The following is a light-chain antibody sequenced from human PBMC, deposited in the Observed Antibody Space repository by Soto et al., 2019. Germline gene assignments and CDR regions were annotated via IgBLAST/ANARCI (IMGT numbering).Light chain of an antibody. CDR1: SSDVGGYNY. CDR2: DVS. Sequence: QSALTQPASVSGSPGQSITISCTGTSSDVGGYNYVSWYQQHPGKAPKLMIYDVSNRPSGVSNRFSGSKSGNTASPTISGLQAEDEADYYCSSYTSSSTGVFGGGTKLTVL. J-gene: IGLJ2*01. CDR3: SSYTSSSTGV. V-gene: IGLV2-14*01.